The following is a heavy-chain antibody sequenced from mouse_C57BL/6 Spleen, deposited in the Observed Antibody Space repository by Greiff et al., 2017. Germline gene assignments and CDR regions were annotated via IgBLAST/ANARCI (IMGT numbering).Heavy chain of an antibody. CDR1: GFTFSSYG. Sequence: EVQLVESGGDLVKPGGSLKLSCAASGFTFSSYGMSWVRQTPDKRLEWVATISSGGSYTYYPDSVKGRVTISRDNAKNPLYLQMSSLKSEDTAMYYGARQVYDGYYEAWFAYWGQGTLVTVSA. CDR3: ARQVYDGYYEAWFAY. CDR2: ISSGGSYT. D-gene: IGHD2-3*01. J-gene: IGHJ3*01. V-gene: IGHV5-6*01.